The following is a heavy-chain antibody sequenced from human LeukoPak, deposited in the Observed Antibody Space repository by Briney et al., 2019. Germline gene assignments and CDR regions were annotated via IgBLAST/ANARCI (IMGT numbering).Heavy chain of an antibody. CDR3: ARGSGSYNDY. CDR1: GGSISSYY. Sequence: SETLSLTCTVSGGSISSYYWSWIRQPPGKGLEWIGYIYYSGSTNYNPPLKSRVTISVDTSKNQFSLKLSSVTAADTAVYYCARGSGSYNDYWGQGTLVTVSS. V-gene: IGHV4-59*01. J-gene: IGHJ4*02. D-gene: IGHD1-26*01. CDR2: IYYSGST.